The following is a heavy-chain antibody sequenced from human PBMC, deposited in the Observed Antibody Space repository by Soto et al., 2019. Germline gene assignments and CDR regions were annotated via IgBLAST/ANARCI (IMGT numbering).Heavy chain of an antibody. CDR1: GFTFSDYP. D-gene: IGHD2-15*01. CDR3: ARETPSFDS. J-gene: IGHJ4*02. Sequence: PGGSLRLSCAASGFTFSDYPMNWVRQAPGKGLEWVSSIRTISSAIYFADSVRVRFTISRDNARNSLYLQMTSLRDEDTAVYYCARETPSFDSWGQGTLVTVSS. V-gene: IGHV3-48*02. CDR2: IRTISSAI.